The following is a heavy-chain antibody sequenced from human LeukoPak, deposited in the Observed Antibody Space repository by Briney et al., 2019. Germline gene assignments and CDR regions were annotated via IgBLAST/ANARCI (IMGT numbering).Heavy chain of an antibody. CDR3: AREGNVERATTLDS. J-gene: IGHJ4*02. CDR2: INPSGGST. CDR1: GYTFTTYY. V-gene: IGHV1-46*01. D-gene: IGHD5-24*01. Sequence: ASVKVSCKASGYTFTTYYMHWLRQHPGQGREWMGIINPSGGSTSYSQQSQGRVTMTSDAYTKRVYMELRSLRSEDTAVYYCAREGNVERATTLDSWGQGTLVTVSS.